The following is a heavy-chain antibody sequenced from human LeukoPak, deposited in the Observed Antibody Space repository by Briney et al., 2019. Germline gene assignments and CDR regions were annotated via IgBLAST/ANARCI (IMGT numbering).Heavy chain of an antibody. V-gene: IGHV1-2*02. CDR3: ARDQPRTYYYDSSGYYYFY. D-gene: IGHD3-22*01. J-gene: IGHJ4*02. Sequence: ASVKVSCKASGYTFTGYYMHWVRQAPGQGLEWMGWINPNSGGTNYAQKFQGRVIMTRDTSISTAYMELSRLRFDDTAVYYCARDQPRTYYYDSSGYYYFYWGQGTLVTVSS. CDR1: GYTFTGYY. CDR2: INPNSGGT.